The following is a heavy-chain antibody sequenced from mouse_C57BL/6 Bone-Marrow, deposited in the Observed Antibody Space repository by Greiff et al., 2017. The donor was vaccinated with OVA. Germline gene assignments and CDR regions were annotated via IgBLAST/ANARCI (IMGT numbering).Heavy chain of an antibody. CDR2: INPSNGGT. CDR3: ASWGNSYYFDY. J-gene: IGHJ2*01. CDR1: GYTFTSYW. Sequence: VQLQQPGTELVKPGASVKLSCKASGYTFTSYWMPWVKQRPGQGLEWIGNINPSNGGTNYNEKFKSKATLTVDKSSSTAYMQLSSLTSEDAAVYYCASWGNSYYFDYWGQGTTLTVSS. V-gene: IGHV1-53*01.